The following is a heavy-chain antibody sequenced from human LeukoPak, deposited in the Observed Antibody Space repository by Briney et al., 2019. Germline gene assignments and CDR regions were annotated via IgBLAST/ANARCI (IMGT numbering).Heavy chain of an antibody. V-gene: IGHV4-31*03. Sequence: PSETLSLTCTVSGGSISSGGYYWRWLRQHPGKGLEWIGYIYYSGSTYYNPSLKSRVTISVDTTKNQFSLKLSSVTAADTAVYYCARALAFPEFDPWGQGTLVTVSS. D-gene: IGHD3-3*02. CDR3: ARALAFPEFDP. CDR2: IYYSGST. CDR1: GGSISSGGYY. J-gene: IGHJ5*02.